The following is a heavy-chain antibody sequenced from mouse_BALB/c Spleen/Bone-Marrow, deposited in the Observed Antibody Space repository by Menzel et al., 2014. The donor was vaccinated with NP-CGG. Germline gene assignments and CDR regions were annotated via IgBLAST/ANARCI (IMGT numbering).Heavy chain of an antibody. CDR1: GYGFTNYL. CDR2: INPGSGGT. V-gene: IGHV1-54*01. Sequence: VQLQQSGAELVRPGTSVKVSCKASGYGFTNYLTEWVKQRPGQGLEWIGVINPGSGGTNYNEKFKGKASLTADTSSNTAYMQLSSLTSDDSAVYFCARYDGYLDYWGQGTTLTVSS. D-gene: IGHD2-3*01. J-gene: IGHJ2*01. CDR3: ARYDGYLDY.